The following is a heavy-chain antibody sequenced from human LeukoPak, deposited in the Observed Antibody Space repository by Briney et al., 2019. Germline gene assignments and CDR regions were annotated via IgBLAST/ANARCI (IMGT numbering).Heavy chain of an antibody. D-gene: IGHD3-22*01. CDR3: ATLGEYYDSSGYYYN. CDR2: INHSGST. Sequence: SETLSLTCAVYGGSFSGYYWSWIRQPPGKGLEWIGEINHSGSTYYNPSLKSRVTISVDSSKNQFSLKLTSVTAADTAVYYCATLGEYYDSSGYYYNWGQGTLVTVSS. V-gene: IGHV4-34*01. CDR1: GGSFSGYY. J-gene: IGHJ4*02.